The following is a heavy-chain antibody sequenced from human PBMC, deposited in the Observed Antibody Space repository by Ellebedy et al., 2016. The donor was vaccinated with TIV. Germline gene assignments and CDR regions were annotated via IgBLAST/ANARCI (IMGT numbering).Heavy chain of an antibody. CDR2: ISYRGST. CDR3: ARVAAAGHLSSVDF. Sequence: SETLSLXXTVSGGSIVNSPYFWGWIRQPPGKGLEWIGSISYRGSTFYIPALKSRVTMSVDTSKDQFSLKVRSVTAADTAFYFCARVAAAGHLSSVDFWGRGTLVTVSS. J-gene: IGHJ4*02. D-gene: IGHD2-21*02. V-gene: IGHV4-39*01. CDR1: GGSIVNSPYF.